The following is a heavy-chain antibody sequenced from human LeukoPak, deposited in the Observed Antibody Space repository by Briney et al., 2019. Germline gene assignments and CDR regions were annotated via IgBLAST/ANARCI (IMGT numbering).Heavy chain of an antibody. J-gene: IGHJ4*02. CDR2: ISSRSTTM. CDR3: ARTHGDYFDY. CDR1: GFTFNDYY. Sequence: GGSLRLSCAASGFTFNDYYMSWIRQAPGKGLEWISYISSRSTTMYYADSVKGRFTISRDDAKNSLSLQMSSLRAEDTAVYYCARTHGDYFDYWGQGTLVTVSS. V-gene: IGHV3-11*01. D-gene: IGHD4-17*01.